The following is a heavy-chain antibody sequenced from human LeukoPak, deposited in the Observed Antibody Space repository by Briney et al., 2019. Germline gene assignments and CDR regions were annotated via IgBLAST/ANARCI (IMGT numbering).Heavy chain of an antibody. J-gene: IGHJ5*02. CDR3: ASTLCSSTSCYSYWFDP. CDR2: INHSGST. CDR1: GGSFSGYY. D-gene: IGHD2-2*01. Sequence: SETLSLTCVVYGGSFSGYYWSWIRQPPGKGLEWIGEINHSGSTNYNPSLKSRVTISVDTSKNQFSLKLSSVTAADTAVYYCASTLCSSTSCYSYWFDPWGQGTLVTVSS. V-gene: IGHV4-34*01.